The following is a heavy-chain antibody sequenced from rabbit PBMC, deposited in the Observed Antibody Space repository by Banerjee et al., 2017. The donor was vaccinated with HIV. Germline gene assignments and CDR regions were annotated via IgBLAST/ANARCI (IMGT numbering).Heavy chain of an antibody. D-gene: IGHD6-1*01. CDR2: INAITGKA. J-gene: IGHJ6*01. V-gene: IGHV1S45*01. CDR3: ARASVGFNGYNHAYYYGMDL. Sequence: LEEYGGGLVKPGGTLTLTCTASGFSFSSNWFCWVRQAPGQGLEWIACINAITGKAVYANWAKGRSTFSKTSSTTVTLQMTTLTAADTATYLCARASVGFNGYNHAYYYGMDLWGPGTLVTVS. CDR1: GFSFSSNW.